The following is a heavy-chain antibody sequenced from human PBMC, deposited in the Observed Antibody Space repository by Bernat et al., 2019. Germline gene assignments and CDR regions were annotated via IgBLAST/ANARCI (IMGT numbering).Heavy chain of an antibody. CDR3: AKDQSGSYLTSGRAGVFDI. D-gene: IGHD1-26*01. CDR2: ITASGGST. Sequence: EVQLLESGGGLVQPGGSLRLSCAASGFTFSSYAMTWVRQAPGKGLEWVSSITASGGSTYSADSMKGRFTISRDNSKSTLHLQMNSLRAEDTAIYYCAKDQSGSYLTSGRAGVFDIWGQGTVVTVSS. CDR1: GFTFSSYA. V-gene: IGHV3-23*01. J-gene: IGHJ3*02.